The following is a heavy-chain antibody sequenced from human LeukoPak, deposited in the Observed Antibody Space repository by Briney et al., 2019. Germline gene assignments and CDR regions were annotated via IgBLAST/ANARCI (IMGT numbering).Heavy chain of an antibody. CDR2: ISSDGGSP. D-gene: IGHD2-15*01. CDR3: AREYCSGGRCQYYFDY. Sequence: TGGSLRLSCAASGFTLSSYAMHWVRQAPGKGLEYVSGISSDGGSPFHVNSVKGRFTISRDNSKDTLYLQMGSLRAEDMAVYYCAREYCSGGRCQYYFDYWGQGTLVTVSS. J-gene: IGHJ4*02. CDR1: GFTLSSYA. V-gene: IGHV3-64*01.